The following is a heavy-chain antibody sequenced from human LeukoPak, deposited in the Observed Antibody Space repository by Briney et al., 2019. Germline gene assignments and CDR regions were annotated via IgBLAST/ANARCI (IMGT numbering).Heavy chain of an antibody. Sequence: GGSLRLSCAASEFTFSNAWMSWVRQAPGKGPVWASRINNDGSGTTYADSVKGRFTISRDDAKNTLYLQMNSLRAEDTAVYYCVRGGESTWSWGQGTLVTVSS. CDR3: VRGGESTWS. J-gene: IGHJ5*02. CDR1: EFTFSNAW. D-gene: IGHD2-15*01. CDR2: INNDGSGT. V-gene: IGHV3-74*01.